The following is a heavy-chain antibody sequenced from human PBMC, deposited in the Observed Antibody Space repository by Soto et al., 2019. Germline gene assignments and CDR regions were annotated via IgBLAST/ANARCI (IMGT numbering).Heavy chain of an antibody. CDR1: GGTFSSYT. CDR2: IIPILGIA. J-gene: IGHJ3*02. CDR3: VAPIWGSYPSDAFDI. Sequence: SVKVSCKASGGTFSSYTISWVRQAPGQGLEWMGRIIPILGIANYAQKFQGRVTITADKSTSTAYMELSSLRSEDTAVYYCVAPIWGSYPSDAFDIWGQGTMVTVSS. D-gene: IGHD3-16*02. V-gene: IGHV1-69*02.